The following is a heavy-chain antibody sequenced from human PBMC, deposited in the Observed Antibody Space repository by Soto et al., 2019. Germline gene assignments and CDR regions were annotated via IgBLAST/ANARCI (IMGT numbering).Heavy chain of an antibody. D-gene: IGHD6-13*01. V-gene: IGHV1-2*04. CDR2: INPDTGGT. Sequence: QVRLLQSGAEVQKSGASVRVSCKASGYSFTTYYVHWVRQAPGQGLEWMGWINPDTGGTESAQKFQDWVTMTRDTSITTASLALTRLKITDPAVDYCAPAVGRDGSSWYRGGYDSWGQGTLVTVSS. CDR3: APAVGRDGSSWYRGGYDS. J-gene: IGHJ4*02. CDR1: GYSFTTYY.